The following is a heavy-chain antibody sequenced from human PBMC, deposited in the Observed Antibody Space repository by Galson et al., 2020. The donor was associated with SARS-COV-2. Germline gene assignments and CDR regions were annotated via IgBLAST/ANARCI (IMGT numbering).Heavy chain of an antibody. CDR2: IHSNGGT. J-gene: IGHJ4*02. CDR3: ARGSVFGVVIIDY. V-gene: IGHV4-61*01. Sequence: SETLSLTCTVSGCSVSSGSYFWSWIRQPPGKGLEYIGYIHSNGGTNYNPSLKSRVTMSVDTPKNQVSLKLKSVPAAATAVYYCARGSVFGVVIIDYWGQGTPVTVSS. D-gene: IGHD3-3*01. CDR1: GCSVSSGSYF.